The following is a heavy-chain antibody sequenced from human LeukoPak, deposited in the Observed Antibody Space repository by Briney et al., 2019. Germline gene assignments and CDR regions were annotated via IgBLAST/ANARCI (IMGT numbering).Heavy chain of an antibody. Sequence: SETLSLTCAVSGGSISSGGYSWSWIRQPPGTGLEWIGYIYHSGSTYYNPSLKSRVTISVDRSKNQFSLKLSSVTAADTAVYYCARAGGNAFAFDIWGQGTMVTVSS. CDR3: ARAGGNAFAFDI. CDR2: IYHSGST. D-gene: IGHD4-23*01. CDR1: GGSISSGGYS. V-gene: IGHV4-30-2*01. J-gene: IGHJ3*02.